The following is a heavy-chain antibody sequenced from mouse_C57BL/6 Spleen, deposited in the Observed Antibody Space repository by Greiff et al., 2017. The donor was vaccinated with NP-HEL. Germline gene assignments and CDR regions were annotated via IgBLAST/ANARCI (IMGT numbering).Heavy chain of an antibody. V-gene: IGHV2-2*01. J-gene: IGHJ4*01. D-gene: IGHD2-4*01. Sequence: VQLKESGPGLVQPSQSLSITCTVSGFSLTSYGVHWVRQSPGKGLEWLGVIWSGGSTDYNAAFISRLSISKDNSKSQVFFKMNSLQADDTAIYYCARKNDYRRGGYAMDYWGQGTSVTVSS. CDR3: ARKNDYRRGGYAMDY. CDR1: GFSLTSYG. CDR2: IWSGGST.